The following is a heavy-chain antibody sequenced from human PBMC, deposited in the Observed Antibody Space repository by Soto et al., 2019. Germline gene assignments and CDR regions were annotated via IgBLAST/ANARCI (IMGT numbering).Heavy chain of an antibody. CDR2: IYYSGST. J-gene: IGHJ5*02. D-gene: IGHD6-19*01. CDR3: ARVTRYPYSSGWCFNP. Sequence: QLQLQESGPGLVKPSETLSLTCTVSGGSISSSSYYWGWIRQPPGKGLEWIGSIYYSGSTYYNPSLKSRVTISVDTSTNRFSLKLSSVTAADTAVYYCARVTRYPYSSGWCFNPWGQGTLVTVSS. V-gene: IGHV4-39*01. CDR1: GGSISSSSYY.